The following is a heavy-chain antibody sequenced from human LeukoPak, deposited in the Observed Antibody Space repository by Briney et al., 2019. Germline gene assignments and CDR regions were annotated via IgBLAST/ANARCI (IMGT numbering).Heavy chain of an antibody. V-gene: IGHV1-18*01. CDR1: GYTFTSYG. D-gene: IGHD3-22*01. Sequence: ASVKVSCKASGYTFTSYGISWVRQAPGQGLEWMGWISAYNGNTNYAQKLQGRVTMTTDTSTSTAYMELSSLRSEDTAVYYCARQHYDSSGYYNDYWGQGTLVTVSS. CDR2: ISAYNGNT. CDR3: ARQHYDSSGYYNDY. J-gene: IGHJ4*02.